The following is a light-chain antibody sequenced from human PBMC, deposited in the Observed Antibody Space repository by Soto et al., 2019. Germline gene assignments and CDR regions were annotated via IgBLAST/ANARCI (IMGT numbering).Light chain of an antibody. Sequence: DIVMTQSPDSLAVSLGERATINCKSSQSVLYSSNNKNYLAWYQQKPGQPPKLLIYWASTREAGVPDRFSGSGSRTKFPLTICSLQTADVTVYFSQQHYGTPLTFGRKTKLEIK. CDR1: QSVLYSSNNKNY. J-gene: IGKJ4*01. CDR2: WAS. V-gene: IGKV4-1*01. CDR3: QQHYGTPLT.